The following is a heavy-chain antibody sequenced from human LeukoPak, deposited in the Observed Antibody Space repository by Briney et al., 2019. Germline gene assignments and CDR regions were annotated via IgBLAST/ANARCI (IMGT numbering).Heavy chain of an antibody. V-gene: IGHV1-69*13. CDR1: GFTFTSTA. J-gene: IGHJ4*02. D-gene: IGHD4-23*01. Sequence: ASVKVSCKASGFTFTSTAVQWVRQAPGQGLEWMGGIIPLFGTANYAQKFQGRVTITAVESMRTAYMELSSLRSVDTAVYYCARGWLAETTVATPYNYWGQGPLVTVSS. CDR2: IIPLFGTA. CDR3: ARGWLAETTVATPYNY.